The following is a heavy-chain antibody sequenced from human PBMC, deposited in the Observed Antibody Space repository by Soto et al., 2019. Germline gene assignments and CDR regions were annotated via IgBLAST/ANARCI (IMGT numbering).Heavy chain of an antibody. CDR1: GFTFSSYA. D-gene: IGHD6-13*01. CDR2: ISGSGGST. Sequence: GGSMRLSCAASGFTFSSYAMSWVRQAPGKGLEWVSAISGSGGSTYYADSVKGRFTISRDNSKNTLYLQMNSLRAEDTAVYYCAKVTVWQQLGQGFDYWGQGSLVTVSS. J-gene: IGHJ4*02. CDR3: AKVTVWQQLGQGFDY. V-gene: IGHV3-23*01.